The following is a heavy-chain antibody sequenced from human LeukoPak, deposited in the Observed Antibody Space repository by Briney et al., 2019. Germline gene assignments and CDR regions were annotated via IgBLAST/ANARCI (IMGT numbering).Heavy chain of an antibody. Sequence: PGGSLRLSCAASGFTFSSYTMNWVRQAPGKGLEWVSSISSSSSYIYYADSLKGRFTISRDNAKNSLYLQMNSLRAEDTAVYYCARELGAFDIWGQGTMVTVSS. D-gene: IGHD7-27*01. V-gene: IGHV3-21*01. CDR1: GFTFSSYT. CDR2: ISSSSSYI. CDR3: ARELGAFDI. J-gene: IGHJ3*02.